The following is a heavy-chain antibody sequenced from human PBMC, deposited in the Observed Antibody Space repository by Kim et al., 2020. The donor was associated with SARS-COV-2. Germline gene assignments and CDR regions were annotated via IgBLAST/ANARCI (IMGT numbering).Heavy chain of an antibody. CDR2: ITARPNADAT. D-gene: IGHD6-6*01. V-gene: IGHV3-73*01. J-gene: IGHJ4*02. CDR3: TRLYSSSSGDFYFDI. CDR1: GFTFHDSA. Sequence: GGSLRLSCAASGFTFHDSAMHWVRQAPGKGLEWVGRITARPNADATPYAASMKGSFTLSRDDSKNTAYLQMNSLRTEDTAMYYCTRLYSSSSGDFYFDIWGQGALVTVSS.